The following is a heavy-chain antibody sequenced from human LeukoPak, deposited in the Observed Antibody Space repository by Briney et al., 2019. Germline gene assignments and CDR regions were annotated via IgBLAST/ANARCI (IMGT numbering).Heavy chain of an antibody. CDR2: IYYSGST. CDR3: ARHRWLQLPPYFDY. CDR1: GGSISSYY. J-gene: IGHJ4*02. V-gene: IGHV4-59*08. D-gene: IGHD5-24*01. Sequence: SETLSLTCTVSGGSISSYYWSWIRQPPGKGLEWIGYIYYSGSTNYNPSLKSRVTMSVDTSKNQFSLKLRSVTAADTAAYYCARHRWLQLPPYFDYWGQGTLVTVSS.